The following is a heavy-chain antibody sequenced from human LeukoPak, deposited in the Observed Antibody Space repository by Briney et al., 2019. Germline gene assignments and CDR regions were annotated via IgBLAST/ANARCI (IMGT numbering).Heavy chain of an antibody. J-gene: IGHJ5*02. Sequence: GSLRLSCAASGFSFTSYAMSWIRQPPGKGLEWIGEINHSGSTNYNPSLKSRVTISVDTSKNQFSLKLSSVTAADTAVYYCARGRDLAAAGIFNWFDPWGQGTLVTVSS. CDR2: INHSGST. D-gene: IGHD6-13*01. V-gene: IGHV4-34*01. CDR1: GFSFTSYA. CDR3: ARGRDLAAAGIFNWFDP.